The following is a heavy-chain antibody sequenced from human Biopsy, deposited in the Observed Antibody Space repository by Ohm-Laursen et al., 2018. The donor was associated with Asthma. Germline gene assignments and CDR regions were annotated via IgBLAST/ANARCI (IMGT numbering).Heavy chain of an antibody. V-gene: IGHV3-30*03. CDR3: ARTFHFWSPYHAEHYQL. J-gene: IGHJ6*02. CDR2: ISYDGSTK. D-gene: IGHD3-3*01. CDR1: GFSFSEFV. Sequence: SLRLSCSASGFSFSEFVMHWVRQAPGKGLEWVAVISYDGSTKYYADSVKGRFTISRDNAKNLLFLQMNSLRAEDTAVYYCARTFHFWSPYHAEHYQLWGQGTTVTVSS.